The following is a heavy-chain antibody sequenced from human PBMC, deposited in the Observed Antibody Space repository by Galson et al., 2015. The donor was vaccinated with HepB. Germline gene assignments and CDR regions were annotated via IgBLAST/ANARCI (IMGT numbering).Heavy chain of an antibody. Sequence: SLRLSCAAPGLTFSNYTMNWVRQAPGKGLEWLSYISSTGSTIYYADSVKGRFTISRDNTKNSLFLQMNSLRDEDTAIYYCARVRFVAAKYWYFDLWGRGTLVTVSS. CDR3: ARVRFVAAKYWYFDL. D-gene: IGHD6-25*01. CDR1: GLTFSNYT. J-gene: IGHJ2*01. V-gene: IGHV3-48*02. CDR2: ISSTGSTI.